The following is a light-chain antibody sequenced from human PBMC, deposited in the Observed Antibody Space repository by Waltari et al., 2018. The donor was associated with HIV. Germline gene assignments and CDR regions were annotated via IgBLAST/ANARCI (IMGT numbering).Light chain of an antibody. Sequence: EIVLTQSPATLSLSPRERATLYCRASQSVSSSYLAWYQQKPGQAPRLLIYGASSRATGIPDRFSGSGSGTDFTLTISRVEPEDFAVYYCQQYGSSPLTFGGGTKVEIK. J-gene: IGKJ4*01. CDR1: QSVSSSY. CDR2: GAS. CDR3: QQYGSSPLT. V-gene: IGKV3-20*01.